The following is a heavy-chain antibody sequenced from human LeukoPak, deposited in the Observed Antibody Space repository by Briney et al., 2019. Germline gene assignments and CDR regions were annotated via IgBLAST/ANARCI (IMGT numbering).Heavy chain of an antibody. CDR2: VYGNGVNT. J-gene: IGHJ5*02. Sequence: GRSLRLSCAASGFTFSNYLMSWVRQAPGKGLQWVSTVYGNGVNTNYADSVKGRFTISRDNSKNTLYLQMNSLRAEDTAVYYCAKGSWMFDPWGQGTLVTVSS. CDR1: GFTFSNYL. D-gene: IGHD1-1*01. V-gene: IGHV3-23*01. CDR3: AKGSWMFDP.